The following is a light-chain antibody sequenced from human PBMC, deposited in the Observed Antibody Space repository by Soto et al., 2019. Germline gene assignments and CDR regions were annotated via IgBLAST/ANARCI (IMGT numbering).Light chain of an antibody. CDR3: QKHNKDSPAK. Sequence: DLQLTQSPSSLAASVVAILTFTGRASQDITHFFAWYHQRTGGVPSLLIYGASTMRSGVPPRFSGSGVGTAFTPPTTSLQPEDVATYYCQKHNKDSPAKFGTGTKVDIK. CDR2: GAS. J-gene: IGKJ1*01. CDR1: QDITHF. V-gene: IGKV1-27*01.